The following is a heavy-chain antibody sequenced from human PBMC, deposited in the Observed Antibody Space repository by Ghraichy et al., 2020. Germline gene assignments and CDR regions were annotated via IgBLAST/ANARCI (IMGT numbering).Heavy chain of an antibody. CDR1: GGTFSSYA. D-gene: IGHD1-14*01. V-gene: IGHV1-69*13. Sequence: SVTVSCKASGGTFSSYAISWVRQAPGQGLEWMGGIIPIFGTANYAQKFQGRVTITADESTSTAYMELSSLRSEDTAVYYFARCISEEYYFDYWGQGTLVTVSS. CDR3: ARCISEEYYFDY. J-gene: IGHJ4*02. CDR2: IIPIFGTA.